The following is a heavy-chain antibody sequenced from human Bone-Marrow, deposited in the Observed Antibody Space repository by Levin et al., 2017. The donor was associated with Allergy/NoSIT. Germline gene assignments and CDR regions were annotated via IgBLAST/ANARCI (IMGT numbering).Heavy chain of an antibody. J-gene: IGHJ3*02. D-gene: IGHD3-22*01. Sequence: PAGGSLRLSCEASGFSFSDFAMHWVRQAPGKGLEWVAVIWYDGSNQHYTTSAQGRFTISRDNSKSTVSLVMSGLRPEDTAIYFCAREFSGYDLLTNDAFDMWGPGTVVIVSS. CDR1: GFSFSDFA. CDR2: IWYDGSNQ. V-gene: IGHV3-33*01. CDR3: AREFSGYDLLTNDAFDM.